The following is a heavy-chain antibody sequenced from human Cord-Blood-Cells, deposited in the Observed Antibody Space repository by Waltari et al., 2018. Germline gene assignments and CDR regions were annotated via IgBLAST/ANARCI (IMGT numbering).Heavy chain of an antibody. CDR2: INPNSGGT. Sequence: QVQLVQSGAEVKKPGASVKVPCKASGYTFTGYYMHWVPQAPGQGLEWMGWINPNSGGTNYAQKFQGRVTMTRDTSISTAYMELSRLRSDDTAVYYCARDLSLLWFGDRSAFDIWGQGTMVTVSS. V-gene: IGHV1-2*02. CDR3: ARDLSLLWFGDRSAFDI. J-gene: IGHJ3*02. D-gene: IGHD3-10*01. CDR1: GYTFTGYY.